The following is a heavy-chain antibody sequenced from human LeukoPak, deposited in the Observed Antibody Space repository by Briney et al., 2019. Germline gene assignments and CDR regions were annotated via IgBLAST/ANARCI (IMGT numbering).Heavy chain of an antibody. CDR3: ARDGDGGYYDY. CDR2: IYYSGST. CDR1: GGSISSYY. J-gene: IGHJ4*02. D-gene: IGHD3-22*01. Sequence: SETLSLTCTVSGGSISSYYWSWIRQPPGKGLEWIGYIYYSGSTNYNPSLKSRVTISVDTPKNQFSLKLSSVTAADTAVYYCARDGDGGYYDYWGQGTLVTVSS. V-gene: IGHV4-59*01.